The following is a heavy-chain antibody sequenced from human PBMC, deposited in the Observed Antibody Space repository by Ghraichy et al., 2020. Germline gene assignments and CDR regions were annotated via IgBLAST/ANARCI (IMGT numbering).Heavy chain of an antibody. V-gene: IGHV3-21*01. CDR2: IDSSSSYI. J-gene: IGHJ4*02. CDR1: GFTFISYS. Sequence: GESLNISCPASGFTFISYSMHWVRQAPGKGLEWVSSIDSSSSYIYYADSVEGRFTVSRDNAKNSVYLQMNSLRAEDTAVYYCARDPGPYYGSGSYPYWGQGTLVTVSS. CDR3: ARDPGPYYGSGSYPY. D-gene: IGHD3-10*01.